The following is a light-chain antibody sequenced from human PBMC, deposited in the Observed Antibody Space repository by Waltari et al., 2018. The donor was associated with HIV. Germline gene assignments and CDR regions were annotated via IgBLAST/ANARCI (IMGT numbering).Light chain of an antibody. J-gene: IGLJ2*01. Sequence: QSVLTQPRSASGTPGPGVTISCSGSTANIGSNSVNWYPQFPEGAPKLLIIYNNQRPSGVPDRCSGSKSGTSASLAFSGLQSEDEADYYCETWDSSLNAVVFGGGTKLTVL. CDR3: ETWDSSLNAVV. V-gene: IGLV1-44*01. CDR2: YNN. CDR1: TANIGSNS.